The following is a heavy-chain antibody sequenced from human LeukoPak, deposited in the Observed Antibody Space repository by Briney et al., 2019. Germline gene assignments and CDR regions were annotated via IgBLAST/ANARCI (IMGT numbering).Heavy chain of an antibody. V-gene: IGHV1-2*02. J-gene: IGHJ3*02. D-gene: IGHD2-2*01. CDR2: INPNSGGT. CDR3: ARGGYCSSTSCTIGDI. Sequence: ASVKVSCKASRYTFTGYYMHSVRQAPGQGVEWMGWINPNSGGTNYAQKFQGRVTMTRDTSVSTAYMELSRLRSDDTAVYYCARGGYCSSTSCTIGDIWGQGTMVTVSS. CDR1: RYTFTGYY.